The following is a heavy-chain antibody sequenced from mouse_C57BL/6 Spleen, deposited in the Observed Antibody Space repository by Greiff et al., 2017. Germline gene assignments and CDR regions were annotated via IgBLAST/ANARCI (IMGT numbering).Heavy chain of an antibody. CDR1: GYTFTSYT. V-gene: IGHV1-4*01. Sequence: QVQLQQSGAELARPSASVKMSCKASGYTFTSYTMHWVKQRPGQGLEWIGYINPSSGYTKYNQKFKDKATLTADKSSSTAYMQLSSLTSEDSAVYYCARGDGYSFDYWGQGTTLTVSS. CDR3: ARGDGYSFDY. CDR2: INPSSGYT. D-gene: IGHD2-3*01. J-gene: IGHJ2*01.